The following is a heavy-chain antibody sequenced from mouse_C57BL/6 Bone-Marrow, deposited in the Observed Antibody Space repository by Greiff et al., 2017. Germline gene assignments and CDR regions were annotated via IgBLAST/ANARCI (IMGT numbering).Heavy chain of an antibody. CDR1: GYTFTDYT. CDR3: ARSSMDY. CDR2: IYPSDGTP. V-gene: IGHV1-78*01. J-gene: IGHJ4*01. Sequence: QVQLQQSDAELVTPGASVNISCTVSGYTFTDYTIHWMKQTPEQGLEWLGYIYPSDGTPKYTEQFTGKATFTADKSSRTPYMPLNTLTSEGSRVYFCARSSMDYWGQGTSVTVSS.